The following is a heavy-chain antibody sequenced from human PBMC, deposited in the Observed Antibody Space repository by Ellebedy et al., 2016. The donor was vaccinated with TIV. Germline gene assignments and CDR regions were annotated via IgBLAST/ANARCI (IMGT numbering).Heavy chain of an antibody. CDR1: GGSISDYY. CDR3: ARDPALPRGRFDT. V-gene: IGHV4-59*12. Sequence: MPSETLSLTCTVSGGSISDYYWSWIRQPPGKGLEWIGFIYYTGSTNYNPSLKSRVTISVETSNNQFSLKLSSVIAADTAVHYCARDPALPRGRFDTWGQGTLVTVSS. J-gene: IGHJ5*02. CDR2: IYYTGST.